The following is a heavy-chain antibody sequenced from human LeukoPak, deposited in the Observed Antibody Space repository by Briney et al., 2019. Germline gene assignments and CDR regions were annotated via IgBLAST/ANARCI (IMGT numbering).Heavy chain of an antibody. Sequence: SETLSLTCAVYGGSFSGYYWSWIRQPPGKGLEWIGEINHSGSTYYNPSLKSRVTISVDTSKNQFSLKLSSVTAADTAVYYCARFDYGGKFVLDYWGQGTLVTVSS. CDR1: GGSFSGYY. V-gene: IGHV4-34*01. J-gene: IGHJ4*02. D-gene: IGHD4-23*01. CDR2: INHSGST. CDR3: ARFDYGGKFVLDY.